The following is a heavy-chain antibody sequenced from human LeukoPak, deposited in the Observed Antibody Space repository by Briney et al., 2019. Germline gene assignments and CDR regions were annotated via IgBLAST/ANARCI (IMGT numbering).Heavy chain of an antibody. CDR2: IYHSGST. D-gene: IGHD3-22*01. CDR3: AREAYYDSSGYY. V-gene: IGHV4-4*02. J-gene: IGHJ4*02. Sequence: SETLSLTCAVSGGSISSSNWWSWVRQPPGKGLEWIGEIYHSGSTNYNPSLESRVTISVDKSKNQFSLKLSSVTAADTAVYYCAREAYYDSSGYYWGQGTLVTVSS. CDR1: GGSISSSNW.